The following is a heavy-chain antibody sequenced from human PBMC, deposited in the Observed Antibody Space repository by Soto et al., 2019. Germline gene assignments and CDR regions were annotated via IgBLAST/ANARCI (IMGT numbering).Heavy chain of an antibody. CDR2: IYYSGST. CDR3: ARGSSSPYCYYGMDV. D-gene: IGHD6-13*01. CDR1: GGSISSGGYY. Sequence: QVQLQESGPGLVKPSQTLSLTCTVSGGSISSGGYYWSWIRQHPGKGLEWIGYIYYSGSTYYNPSLKSRVTISVDTSKNQFSLKLSSVTAADTAVYYCARGSSSPYCYYGMDVWGQGTTVTVSS. V-gene: IGHV4-31*03. J-gene: IGHJ6*02.